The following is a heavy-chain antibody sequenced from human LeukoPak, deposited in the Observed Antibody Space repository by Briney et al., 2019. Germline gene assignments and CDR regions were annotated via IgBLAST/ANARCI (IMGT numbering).Heavy chain of an antibody. CDR3: ARGSFGDYDY. CDR1: EFTFSSYA. J-gene: IGHJ4*02. D-gene: IGHD4-17*01. Sequence: GGSLRLSCAASEFTFSSYAMSWVRQAPGKGLERVSAITASGGGTYYTDSVKGRFTISRDNSKNTLYLQMNSLRAEDTAVYYCARGSFGDYDYWGQGTLVTVSS. V-gene: IGHV3-23*01. CDR2: ITASGGGT.